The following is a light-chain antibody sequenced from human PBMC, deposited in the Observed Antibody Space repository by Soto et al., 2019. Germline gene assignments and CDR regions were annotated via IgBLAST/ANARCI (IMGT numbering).Light chain of an antibody. Sequence: DIQMTQSPSSLSASLGDRVTITCQASQAISKYLHWYHQRPGKAPILVIYDASNLEAGAPSRFSGGGYGTSFTLTISSLQHDDIGTYFCQQYNNLPYTFGQGTKLDIK. CDR2: DAS. CDR3: QQYNNLPYT. V-gene: IGKV1-33*01. CDR1: QAISKY. J-gene: IGKJ2*01.